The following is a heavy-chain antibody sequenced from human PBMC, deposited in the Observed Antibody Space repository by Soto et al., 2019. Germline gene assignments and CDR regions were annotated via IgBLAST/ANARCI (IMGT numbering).Heavy chain of an antibody. CDR2: ISCNNHNT. J-gene: IGHJ6*02. Sequence: ASVKVSCKTSGYTYNRYGITWVRQAPGRGLELLGWISCNNHNTIYAQKVQGRVSMTTNTSISTAYMELSSLRSEDTAVYYCARLGFDFDWLVGDYYGMDVWGQGTTVTVSS. D-gene: IGHD3-9*01. CDR3: ARLGFDFDWLVGDYYGMDV. V-gene: IGHV1-18*01. CDR1: GYTYNRYG.